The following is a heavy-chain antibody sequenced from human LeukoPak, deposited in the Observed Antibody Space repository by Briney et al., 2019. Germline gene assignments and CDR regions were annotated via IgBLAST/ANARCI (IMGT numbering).Heavy chain of an antibody. CDR2: IYHSGST. CDR3: ASGYSSSSLDY. D-gene: IGHD6-6*01. J-gene: IGHJ4*02. V-gene: IGHV4-30-2*01. Sequence: SETLSLTCTVSGGSISSGGYYWSWIRQPPGKGLEWIGYIYHSGSTYYNPSLKSRVTISVDRSKNQFSLKLSSVTAADTAVYYCASGYSSSSLDYWGQGTLVTVSS. CDR1: GGSISSGGYY.